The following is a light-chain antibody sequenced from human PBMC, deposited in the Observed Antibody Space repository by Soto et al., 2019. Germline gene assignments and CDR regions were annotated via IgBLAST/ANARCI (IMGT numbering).Light chain of an antibody. V-gene: IGLV1-51*01. Sequence: QSVLTQPPSVSAAPGQKVTISCSGSNSNVGRNDVSWYQHLPGTAPKLLIYDTNKRPSVIPDRFSGSRSGTSATLVVTGLQTGDEADYYCGTWDTGLSAVVFGGGTKLTVL. CDR2: DTN. J-gene: IGLJ2*01. CDR3: GTWDTGLSAVV. CDR1: NSNVGRND.